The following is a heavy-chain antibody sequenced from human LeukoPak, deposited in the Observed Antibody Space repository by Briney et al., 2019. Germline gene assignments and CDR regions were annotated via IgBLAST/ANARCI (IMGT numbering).Heavy chain of an antibody. CDR2: INPNSGGT. CDR1: GYTFTGYY. CDR3: ARAPHCGGDCYPIDY. D-gene: IGHD2-21*02. V-gene: IGHV1-2*02. J-gene: IGHJ4*02. Sequence: ASVKVSCKASGYTFTGYYMHWVRQAPGQGLEWMGWINPNSGGTNYAQKFQGRVTMTRDTSISTAYMGLSRLRSDDTAVYYCARAPHCGGDCYPIDYWGQGTLVTVSS.